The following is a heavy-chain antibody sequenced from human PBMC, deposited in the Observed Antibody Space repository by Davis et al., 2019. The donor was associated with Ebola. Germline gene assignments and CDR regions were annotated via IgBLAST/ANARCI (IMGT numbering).Heavy chain of an antibody. CDR1: GLIVSSNY. D-gene: IGHD2-21*01. Sequence: GGSLRLSCTGSGLIVSSNYMYWVRQAPGKGLEWVSLIYNHGKTYYADSVKGRFTISRDQSTNTLYLHMNALRVDDTAIYYCARARFGDPDNWGQGTLVTVSS. CDR3: ARARFGDPDN. CDR2: IYNHGKT. J-gene: IGHJ4*02. V-gene: IGHV3-53*01.